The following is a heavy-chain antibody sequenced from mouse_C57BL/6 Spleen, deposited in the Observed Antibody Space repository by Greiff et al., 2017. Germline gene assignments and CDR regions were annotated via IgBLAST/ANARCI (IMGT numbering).Heavy chain of an antibody. Sequence: VQLQQSGPELVKPGASVKISCKASGYAFSSSWMNWVKQRPGKGLEWIGRIYPGDGDTNYNGKFKGKATLTADKSSSTAYMQLSSLTSEDSAVYFCARSSSGWAYWGQGTLVTVSA. CDR1: GYAFSSSW. CDR3: ARSSSGWAY. CDR2: IYPGDGDT. D-gene: IGHD3-2*02. J-gene: IGHJ3*01. V-gene: IGHV1-82*01.